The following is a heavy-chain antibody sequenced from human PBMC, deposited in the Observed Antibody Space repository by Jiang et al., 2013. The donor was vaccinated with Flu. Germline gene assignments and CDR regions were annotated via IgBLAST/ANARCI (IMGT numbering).Heavy chain of an antibody. CDR3: ARDRIAALDY. CDR1: GFPFGSFP. CDR2: ISYDGTNK. V-gene: IGHV3-30-3*01. Sequence: GVVQPGTSLRLSCAASGFPFGSFPMHWVRLAPGKGLEWVALISYDGTNKYYADSVKGRFTISRENSKSMLYLQMNSLRTDDMAVYYCARDRIAALDYWGQGTLVTVSS. D-gene: IGHD6-13*01. J-gene: IGHJ4*02.